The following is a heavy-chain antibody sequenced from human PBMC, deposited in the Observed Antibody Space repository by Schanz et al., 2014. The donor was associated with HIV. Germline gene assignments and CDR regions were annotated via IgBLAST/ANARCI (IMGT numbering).Heavy chain of an antibody. D-gene: IGHD3-3*01. CDR1: GFTFSNYA. J-gene: IGHJ4*02. V-gene: IGHV3-23*04. CDR3: AKILNYDFWRGGYFDY. CDR2: ISGSGVST. Sequence: EVQLVESGGGLVQPGGSLRLSCAASGFTFSNYAMSWVRQGPGKGLEWVSGISGSGVSTYYAESVKGRFDISRDNSKNTLYLHMNSLRAEDTAVYYCAKILNYDFWRGGYFDYWGQGTLVPVSS.